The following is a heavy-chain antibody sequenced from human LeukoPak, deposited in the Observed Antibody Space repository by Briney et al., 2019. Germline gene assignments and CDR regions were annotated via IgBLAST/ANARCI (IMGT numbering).Heavy chain of an antibody. Sequence: GGSLRLSCAASGFTFSSYAMSWVRQAPGKGLDWVSDISGSGGSTYYADSVKGRFTSSRDNSKNTLYLQMNSLRAEDTAVYYCAKNQQWLASLHVLGVDYYYGMDVWGQGTTVTVSS. J-gene: IGHJ6*02. CDR3: AKNQQWLASLHVLGVDYYYGMDV. CDR1: GFTFSSYA. V-gene: IGHV3-23*01. CDR2: ISGSGGST. D-gene: IGHD6-19*01.